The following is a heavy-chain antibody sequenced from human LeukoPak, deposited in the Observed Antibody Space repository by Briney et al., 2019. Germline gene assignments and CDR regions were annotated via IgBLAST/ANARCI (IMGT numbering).Heavy chain of an antibody. CDR3: ATDGAGFDT. CDR1: GFTFNDYY. J-gene: IGHJ5*02. V-gene: IGHV3-11*01. Sequence: PGGSLRLSCAASGFTFNDYYMSWIRQAPGKGLEWLSYINIGGTNTHYADTVKGRFTISRDNAKKSLYLEMNNLRAEDTAVYYCATDGAGFDTWGQGVLVTVSS. CDR2: INIGGTNT.